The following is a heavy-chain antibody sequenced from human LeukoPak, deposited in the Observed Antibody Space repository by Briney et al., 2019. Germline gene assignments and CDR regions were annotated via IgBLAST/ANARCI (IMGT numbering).Heavy chain of an antibody. CDR2: FSYDGSTQ. CDR1: GFTFSTYA. V-gene: IGHV3-30-3*01. J-gene: IGHJ5*02. CDR3: VRGVGVSRFNYFDP. D-gene: IGHD1-26*01. Sequence: GGSLRLSCAGSGFTFSTYAMHWVRQAPGKGLEWVALFSYDGSTQRYADSVKGRFTISRDNSKNTLYLQMNSLRDDDTAVYYCVRGVGVSRFNYFDPWGQGTLVTVSS.